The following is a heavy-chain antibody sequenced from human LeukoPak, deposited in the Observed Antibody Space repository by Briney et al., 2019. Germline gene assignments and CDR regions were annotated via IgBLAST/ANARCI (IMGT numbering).Heavy chain of an antibody. CDR3: ARDYPNYYFYGMVV. V-gene: IGHV3-48*03. CDR2: TSSSGSII. CDR1: RLTLSSYE. Sequence: GGSQGLFRAPPRLTLSSYEMNWVRHVPGKWLQWLPHTSSSGSIISYADSVKGRFIISRDNAKNSLYLQMHSLRAQDTAVYYCARDYPNYYFYGMVVWGQGTTVTVSS. J-gene: IGHJ6*02.